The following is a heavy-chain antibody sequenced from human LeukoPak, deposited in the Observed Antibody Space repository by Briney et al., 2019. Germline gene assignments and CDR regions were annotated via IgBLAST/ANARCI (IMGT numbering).Heavy chain of an antibody. CDR3: ARPLRGYSYSVRDAFDI. J-gene: IGHJ3*02. D-gene: IGHD5-18*01. Sequence: ASVKVSCKVSGYTLTELSMHWVRQAPGKGLEWMGGFDPEDGETIYAQKFQGRVTMTEDTSTDTAYMELSSLRSEDTAVYYCARPLRGYSYSVRDAFDIWGQGTMVTVSS. CDR1: GYTLTELS. V-gene: IGHV1-24*01. CDR2: FDPEDGET.